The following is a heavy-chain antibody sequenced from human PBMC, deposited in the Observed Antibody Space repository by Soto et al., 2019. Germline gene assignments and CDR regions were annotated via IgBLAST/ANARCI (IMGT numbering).Heavy chain of an antibody. V-gene: IGHV1-2*04. CDR3: ARDRRRREYYYDSSGYYYLDY. CDR1: GYTFTGYY. Sequence: ASVKVSCKASGYTFTGYYMHWVRQAPGQGLEWMGWINPNSGGTNYAQKFQGWVTMTRDTSISTAYMELSSLRSEDTAVYYCARDRRRREYYYDSSGYYYLDYWGQGTLVTVSS. CDR2: INPNSGGT. D-gene: IGHD3-22*01. J-gene: IGHJ4*02.